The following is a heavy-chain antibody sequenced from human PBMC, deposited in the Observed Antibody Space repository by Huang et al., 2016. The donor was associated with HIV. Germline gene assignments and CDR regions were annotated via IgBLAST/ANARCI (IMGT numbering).Heavy chain of an antibody. CDR3: AEEVSGYSYGIDY. J-gene: IGHJ4*02. D-gene: IGHD5-18*01. Sequence: EVQLLESGGGLVQPGGSLRLSCIASGFTFSNYAMSWVRQAPGKGLEWGSAISGSGGRKYYADSVKGRFTISRDNFKNTLYLQMNSLRAEDTAVYYCAEEVSGYSYGIDYWGQGTLVTVSS. V-gene: IGHV3-23*01. CDR2: ISGSGGRK. CDR1: GFTFSNYA.